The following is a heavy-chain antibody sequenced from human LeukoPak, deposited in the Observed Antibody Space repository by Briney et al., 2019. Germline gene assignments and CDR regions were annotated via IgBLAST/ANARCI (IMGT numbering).Heavy chain of an antibody. V-gene: IGHV4-39*07. CDR2: IYYSGST. CDR3: ARYEGNYFDL. D-gene: IGHD3-10*01. Sequence: SQTLSLTCTVSGGSISSGGYYRGWIRQPPGKGLEWIGSIYYSGSTYYNPSLKSRVTISVDTSKNQFSLRLGSVTAADTAIYFCARYEGNYFDLWGQGTLVAVSS. CDR1: GGSISSGGYY. J-gene: IGHJ4*02.